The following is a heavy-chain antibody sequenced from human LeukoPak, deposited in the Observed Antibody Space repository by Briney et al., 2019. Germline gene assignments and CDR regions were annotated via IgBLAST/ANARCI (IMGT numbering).Heavy chain of an antibody. Sequence: AGSLRLSCAPSGFTFSRYAMSWVRQAPGKGLEWVSAISGSGGSTYYEASAKGRFTISRDNSKNTLYLQMNILRAEDTAVYYCAKETAMLVVEFDYWGQGTLVTVSS. CDR1: GFTFSRYA. V-gene: IGHV3-23*01. D-gene: IGHD3-22*01. CDR3: AKETAMLVVEFDY. J-gene: IGHJ4*02. CDR2: ISGSGGST.